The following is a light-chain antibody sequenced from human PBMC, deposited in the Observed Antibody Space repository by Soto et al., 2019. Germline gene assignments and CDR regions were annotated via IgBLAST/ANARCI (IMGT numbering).Light chain of an antibody. CDR2: GAS. Sequence: EIVLTQSPGTLSLSPGERATLSCRASQSVSNNWLAWYQQRPGQAPRLLIFGASTRATGIPDRLSGSGSGTDFTLTTSRLEPEDFQVHYCQQYGSSPPTLAQGTNVDIK. J-gene: IGKJ1*01. V-gene: IGKV3-20*01. CDR3: QQYGSSPPT. CDR1: QSVSNNW.